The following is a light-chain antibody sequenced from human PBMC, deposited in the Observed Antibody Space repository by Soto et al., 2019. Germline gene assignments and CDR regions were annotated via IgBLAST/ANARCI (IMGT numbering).Light chain of an antibody. CDR3: SSYTTSNTRQIV. V-gene: IGLV2-14*03. CDR1: SSDVCGYNY. J-gene: IGLJ1*01. CDR2: DVS. Sequence: QSLLTQPASVFGSPGQSITISCTGTSSDVCGYNYVSWYQHHPGKAPKLIIYDVSNRPSGVSIRFSGSKSDNTASLTISGLQPEDEADYHCSSYTTSNTRQIVFGTGTKVTVL.